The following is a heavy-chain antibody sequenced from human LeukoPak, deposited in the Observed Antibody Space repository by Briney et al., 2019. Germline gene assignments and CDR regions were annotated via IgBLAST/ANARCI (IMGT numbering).Heavy chain of an antibody. CDR1: GGSISSYY. Sequence: PSETLSLTCTVSGGSISSYYWSWIRQPSGKGLEWIGYIYYSGSTNYNPSLKSRVTISVDTSKNQFSLKLSSVTAADTAVYYCAREPGTGYSYGSFDYWGQGTLVTVSS. J-gene: IGHJ4*02. CDR3: AREPGTGYSYGSFDY. CDR2: IYYSGST. V-gene: IGHV4-59*01. D-gene: IGHD5-18*01.